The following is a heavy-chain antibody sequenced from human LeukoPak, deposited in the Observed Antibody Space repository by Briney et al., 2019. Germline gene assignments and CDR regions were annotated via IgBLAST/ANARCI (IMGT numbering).Heavy chain of an antibody. J-gene: IGHJ3*02. CDR2: ISGISSYI. V-gene: IGHV3-21*01. Sequence: PGGSLRLSFAASGFTFSSYSMTWVRQAPGKGLGWVSSISGISSYIYYADSVKGRFTISRDNAKNSLYLQMNSLRAEDTAVYYCARDKSYNWNYAAAFDIWGQGTMVTVSS. D-gene: IGHD1-7*01. CDR3: ARDKSYNWNYAAAFDI. CDR1: GFTFSSYS.